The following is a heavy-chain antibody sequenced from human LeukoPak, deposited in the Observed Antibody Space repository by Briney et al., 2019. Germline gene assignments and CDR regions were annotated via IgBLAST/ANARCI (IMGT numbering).Heavy chain of an antibody. V-gene: IGHV3-21*01. CDR3: ASAGGNDY. CDR1: GFIFSNYN. CDR2: ISSGSGYK. D-gene: IGHD1-26*01. J-gene: IGHJ4*02. Sequence: PGGSLRLSCAASGFIFSNYNMNWVRQAPGKGLEWVSSISSGSGYKYYADSEKGRFTISRDNAENSLYLQMNSLRDEDTAVYYCASAGGNDYWGQGTLVTVSS.